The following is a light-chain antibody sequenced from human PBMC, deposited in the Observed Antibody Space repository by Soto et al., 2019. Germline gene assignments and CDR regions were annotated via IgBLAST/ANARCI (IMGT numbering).Light chain of an antibody. J-gene: IGKJ2*01. CDR2: DAS. CDR3: QQRNSWPYT. V-gene: IGKV3-11*01. CDR1: QSVSSH. Sequence: EIVLTQSPATLSLSPGERATLSCRASQSVSSHLLWYQQKPGQAPRLLIYDASNRATGIPARFSGSRSGTDFTLTISSLEPEDFAVYYCQQRNSWPYTFGQGTKLEIK.